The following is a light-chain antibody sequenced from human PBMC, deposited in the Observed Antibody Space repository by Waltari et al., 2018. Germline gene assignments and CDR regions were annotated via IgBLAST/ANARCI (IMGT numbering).Light chain of an antibody. Sequence: DIQMAQSPSSLSASVGDTVTVTCRASQNIRTYLTWYQQKPAKAPKLLIYGASTLQRGVPSRFRGSASGTEFTLTVTNLQPDDFATYFCQQSFSSPWTFGQGTTVNI. V-gene: IGKV1-39*01. CDR1: QNIRTY. CDR3: QQSFSSPWT. J-gene: IGKJ1*01. CDR2: GAS.